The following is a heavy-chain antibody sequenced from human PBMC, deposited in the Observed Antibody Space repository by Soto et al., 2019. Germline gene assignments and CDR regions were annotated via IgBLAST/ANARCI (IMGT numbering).Heavy chain of an antibody. D-gene: IGHD6-13*01. CDR1: GGSVSSGDYF. J-gene: IGHJ6*02. CDR2: IKQDGSEK. V-gene: IGHV3-7*01. Sequence: VQLQESGPGLVKPSQTLSLTCTVSGGSVSSGDYFWTWIRQSPGKGLEWVADIKQDGSEKYYVDSVKGRFTVSRDNAKNSLYLQMNSLRAEDTAVYYCARRTSSTWYSYYGMDVWGQGTTVTVSS. CDR3: ARRTSSTWYSYYGMDV.